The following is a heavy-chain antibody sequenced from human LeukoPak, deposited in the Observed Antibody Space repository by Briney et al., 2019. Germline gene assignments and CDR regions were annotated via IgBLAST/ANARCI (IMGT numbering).Heavy chain of an antibody. CDR3: AGRKSSGWPYNWFDP. V-gene: IGHV4-59*01. CDR1: GGSISSYY. Sequence: PSEPLSLTCTVPGGSISSYYWSWIRQSPGKGLEWIGYFYYSGSTNYNPSLKSRVTISVDTSKNQFSLKLSSATAADTAVYYCAGRKSSGWPYNWFDPWGQGTLVTVSS. D-gene: IGHD6-19*01. CDR2: FYYSGST. J-gene: IGHJ5*02.